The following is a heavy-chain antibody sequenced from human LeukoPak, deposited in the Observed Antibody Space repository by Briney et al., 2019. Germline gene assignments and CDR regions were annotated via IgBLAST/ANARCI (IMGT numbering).Heavy chain of an antibody. Sequence: GGSLRLSCAASGFTFSNYAMSWVRQVPGKGLEWVSAITGSGGSTYYADSLKGRFTISRDNSKNTLYLQMNSLRAEDTAVYYCAKNGKGRFGESFDYWGQGTLVTVSS. D-gene: IGHD3-10*01. V-gene: IGHV3-23*01. CDR3: AKNGKGRFGESFDY. J-gene: IGHJ4*02. CDR1: GFTFSNYA. CDR2: ITGSGGST.